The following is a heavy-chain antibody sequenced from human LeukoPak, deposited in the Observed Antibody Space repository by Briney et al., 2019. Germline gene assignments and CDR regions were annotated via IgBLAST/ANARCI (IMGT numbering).Heavy chain of an antibody. D-gene: IGHD3-10*01. CDR1: GGSISSGDYY. CDR3: ASYGSGSYRFDP. Sequence: SETLSLTCTVSGGSISSGDYYWSWIRQPPGKGLEWIGYIYYSGSTYYNPSLKSRVTISVDTSKNQFSLKLSSVTAADAAVYYCASYGSGSYRFDPWGQGTLVTVSS. CDR2: IYYSGST. J-gene: IGHJ5*02. V-gene: IGHV4-30-4*01.